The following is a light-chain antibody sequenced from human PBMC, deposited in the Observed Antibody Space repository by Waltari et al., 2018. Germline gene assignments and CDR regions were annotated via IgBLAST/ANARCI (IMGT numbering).Light chain of an antibody. Sequence: EIQMTQSPSSVSASVGDKVTITCRSSHDIGNWLAWYQQKPGKAPKLLISAASTLQTGVPSRCSGSRSGTDFTLTITSLQPEDVATDVCQQGDTFPWTFGQGTKLEVK. V-gene: IGKV1-12*01. CDR1: HDIGNW. J-gene: IGKJ1*01. CDR2: AAS. CDR3: QQGDTFPWT.